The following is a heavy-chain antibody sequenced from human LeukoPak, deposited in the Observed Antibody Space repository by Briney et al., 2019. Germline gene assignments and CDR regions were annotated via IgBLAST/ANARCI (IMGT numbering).Heavy chain of an antibody. Sequence: PGGSLRLSCAASGFTFSSYAMSWVRQAPGKGLEWVSAISGSGGSTYYADSAKGRFTISRDNSRDTLYLQMNSLRAEDTAVYYCAKGCYAYVWGSYYFDYWGQGTLVTVSS. CDR2: ISGSGGST. CDR3: AKGCYAYVWGSYYFDY. V-gene: IGHV3-23*01. J-gene: IGHJ4*02. D-gene: IGHD3-16*01. CDR1: GFTFSSYA.